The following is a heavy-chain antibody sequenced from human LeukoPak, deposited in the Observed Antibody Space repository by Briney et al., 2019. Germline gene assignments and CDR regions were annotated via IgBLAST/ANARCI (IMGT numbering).Heavy chain of an antibody. D-gene: IGHD2/OR15-2a*01. Sequence: GGSLRLSCAASGFTFSNYAMSWVRQAPGKGLEWVSTISGSGDSTYYADSVKGRFAISRDNSKNTLYLQISSLRAEDTAVYYCAREGEYTFDYWGQGTLVTVSS. V-gene: IGHV3-23*01. CDR1: GFTFSNYA. CDR3: AREGEYTFDY. CDR2: ISGSGDST. J-gene: IGHJ4*02.